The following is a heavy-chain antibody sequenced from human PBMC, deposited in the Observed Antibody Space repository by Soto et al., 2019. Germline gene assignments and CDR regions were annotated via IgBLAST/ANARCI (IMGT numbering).Heavy chain of an antibody. CDR3: ASGGYDQNYYYYYYMDV. V-gene: IGHV4-34*01. CDR1: GGSFSGYY. D-gene: IGHD5-12*01. J-gene: IGHJ6*03. CDR2: INHSGST. Sequence: ETLSLTCAVYGGSFSGYYWSWIRQPPGKGLEWIGEINHSGSTNYNPSLKSRVTISVDTSKNQFSLKLSSVTAADTAVYYCASGGYDQNYYYYYYMDVWGKGTTVTVSS.